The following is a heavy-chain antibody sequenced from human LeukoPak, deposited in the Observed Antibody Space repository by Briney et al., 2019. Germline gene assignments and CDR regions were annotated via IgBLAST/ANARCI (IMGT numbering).Heavy chain of an antibody. CDR2: ISSSSSTI. D-gene: IGHD2-2*01. Sequence: PGGSLRLSCAASGFTFSSYSMNWVRQAPGKGLEWVSYISSSSSTIYYADSVKGRFTISRDNAKNSLYLQMNSLRAEDTAVYYCARDPGRGDIVAEPLWGQGTLVTVSS. J-gene: IGHJ4*02. CDR3: ARDPGRGDIVAEPL. V-gene: IGHV3-48*01. CDR1: GFTFSSYS.